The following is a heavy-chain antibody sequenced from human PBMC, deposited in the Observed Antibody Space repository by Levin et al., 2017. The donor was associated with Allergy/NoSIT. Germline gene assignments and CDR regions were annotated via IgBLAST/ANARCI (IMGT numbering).Heavy chain of an antibody. Sequence: SETLSLTCAVYGGSFSGYYWSWIRQPPGKGLEWIGEINHSGSTNYNPSLKSRVTISVDTSKNQFSLKLSSVTAADTAVYYCAREGYSSSWYPFDYWGQGTLVTVSS. D-gene: IGHD6-13*01. CDR2: INHSGST. CDR3: AREGYSSSWYPFDY. V-gene: IGHV4-34*01. CDR1: GGSFSGYY. J-gene: IGHJ4*02.